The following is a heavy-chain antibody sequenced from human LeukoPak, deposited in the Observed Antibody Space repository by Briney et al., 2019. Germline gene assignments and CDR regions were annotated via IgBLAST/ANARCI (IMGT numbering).Heavy chain of an antibody. Sequence: PGGSLRLSCEASGFTFSSYAMNWVRQAPGKGLEWVSGISGSGGSTYYADSVKGRFTISRDNSKNTVYLQMNSLRAEDTAVYYCAKDRGLVGATPSNFDYWGQGTLVTVSS. CDR2: ISGSGGST. V-gene: IGHV3-23*01. J-gene: IGHJ4*02. CDR1: GFTFSSYA. D-gene: IGHD1-26*01. CDR3: AKDRGLVGATPSNFDY.